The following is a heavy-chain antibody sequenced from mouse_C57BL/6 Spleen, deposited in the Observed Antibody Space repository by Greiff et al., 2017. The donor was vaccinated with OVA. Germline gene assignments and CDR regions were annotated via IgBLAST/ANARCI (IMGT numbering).Heavy chain of an antibody. J-gene: IGHJ4*01. D-gene: IGHD1-1*02. V-gene: IGHV5-16*01. CDR3: ARDWGGYAMDY. Sequence: EVKLMESEGGLVQPGSSMKLSCTASGFTSSDYYMAWVRQVPEKGLEWVANINYDGSSTYYLDSLKSRFIISRDNAKNILYLQMSSLKSEDTATYYCARDWGGYAMDYWGQGTSVTVSS. CDR1: GFTSSDYY. CDR2: INYDGSST.